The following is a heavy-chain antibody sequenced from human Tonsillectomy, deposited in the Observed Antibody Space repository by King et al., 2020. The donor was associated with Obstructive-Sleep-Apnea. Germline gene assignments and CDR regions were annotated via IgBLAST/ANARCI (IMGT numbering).Heavy chain of an antibody. CDR3: ATDYYSYYFDY. CDR1: GFSLSTSGVG. Sequence: TLQESGPTLVKPTQTLTLTCTFSGFSLSTSGVGVGWIRQPPGQALEWLALISWNDDKRYSPSLKSRLTITKDTSKNQVVLTMTNMDPEDTATYYCATDYYSYYFDYWGQGTLVTVSS. CDR2: ISWNDDK. J-gene: IGHJ4*02. D-gene: IGHD3-9*01. V-gene: IGHV2-5*01.